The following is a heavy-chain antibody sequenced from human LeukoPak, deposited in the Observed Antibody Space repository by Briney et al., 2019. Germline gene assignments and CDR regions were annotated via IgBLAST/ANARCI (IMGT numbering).Heavy chain of an antibody. J-gene: IGHJ4*02. V-gene: IGHV3-21*01. D-gene: IGHD6-13*01. CDR3: ARRIAAAGTLGY. CDR2: ISSSSSYI. CDR1: GFPFRSHS. Sequence: GGSLRLSCAASGFPFRSHSVNWVRPPPGEGVEGVSSISSSSSYIYYADSVEGRFNISRDNAKNSLYLQMNSLRAEDTAVYYCARRIAAAGTLGYWGQGTLVTVSS.